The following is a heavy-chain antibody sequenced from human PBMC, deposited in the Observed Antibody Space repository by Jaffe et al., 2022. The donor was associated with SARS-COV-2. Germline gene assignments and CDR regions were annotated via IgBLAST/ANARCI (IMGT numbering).Heavy chain of an antibody. Sequence: QVQLVESGGGVVQPGRSLRLSCAASGFTFSSYAMHWVRQAPGKGLEWVAVISYDGSNKYYADSVKGRFTISRDNSKNTLYLQMNSLRAEDTAVYYCARSGYSSGWYGVPKIFDYWGQGTLVTVSS. CDR1: GFTFSSYA. CDR2: ISYDGSNK. J-gene: IGHJ4*02. D-gene: IGHD6-19*01. CDR3: ARSGYSSGWYGVPKIFDY. V-gene: IGHV3-30*04.